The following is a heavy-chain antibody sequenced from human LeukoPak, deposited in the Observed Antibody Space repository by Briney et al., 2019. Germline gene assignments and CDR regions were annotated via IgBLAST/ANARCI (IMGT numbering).Heavy chain of an antibody. V-gene: IGHV1-69*04. CDR3: ASTNRRGIAVAGTDC. CDR2: IIPILGIA. Sequence: ASVKVSCKASGGTFSSYAISWVRQAPGQGLEWMGRIIPILGIANYAQKFQGRVTITADKSTSTAYMELSSLRSEDTAVYYCASTNRRGIAVAGTDCWGQGTLVTVSS. J-gene: IGHJ4*02. D-gene: IGHD6-19*01. CDR1: GGTFSSYA.